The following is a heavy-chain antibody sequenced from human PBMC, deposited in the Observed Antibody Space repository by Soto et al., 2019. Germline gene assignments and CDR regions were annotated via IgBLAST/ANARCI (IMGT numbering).Heavy chain of an antibody. CDR1: GYTFTSYG. CDR2: ISAYNGNT. Sequence: ASVKVSCKASGYTFTSYGISWVRQAPGQGPEWMGWISAYNGNTNYAQKLQGRVTMTTDTSTSTAYMELRSLRSDATAVYYCARATGIAAAGSRYFQHWGQGPLVTVSS. V-gene: IGHV1-18*01. CDR3: ARATGIAAAGSRYFQH. J-gene: IGHJ1*01. D-gene: IGHD6-13*01.